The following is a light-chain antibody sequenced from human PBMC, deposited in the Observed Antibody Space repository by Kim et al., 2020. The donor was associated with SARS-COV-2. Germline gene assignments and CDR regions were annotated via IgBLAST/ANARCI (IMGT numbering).Light chain of an antibody. CDR3: ATWDDSLSGPV. V-gene: IGLV1-47*01. CDR2: KDR. Sequence: ELTQSPSASGTPGQRVTISCSGGSSNVGTNYVHWYQQLPGTAPKLLIYKDRQRPSGVPDRFSGSKSGTSASLAISGLQSEDEADYYCATWDDSLSGPVFGGGTKVTVL. CDR1: SSNVGTNY. J-gene: IGLJ3*02.